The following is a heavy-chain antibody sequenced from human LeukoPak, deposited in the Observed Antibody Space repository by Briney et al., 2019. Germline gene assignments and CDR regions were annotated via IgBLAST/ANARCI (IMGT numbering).Heavy chain of an antibody. CDR1: GGSFSGYY. CDR3: ASQYNLLVVAATPYYFDY. CDR2: INHSGST. J-gene: IGHJ4*02. V-gene: IGHV4-34*01. Sequence: SSETLSLTCAVYGGSFSGYYWSWIRQPPGKGLEWIGEINHSGSTNYNPSLKSRVTISVDTSKNQFSLKLSSVTAADTALYYCASQYNLLVVAATPYYFDYWGQGTLVTVSS. D-gene: IGHD2-15*01.